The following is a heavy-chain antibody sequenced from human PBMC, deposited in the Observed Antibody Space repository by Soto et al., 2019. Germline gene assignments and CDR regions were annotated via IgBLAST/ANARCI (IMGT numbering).Heavy chain of an antibody. Sequence: QVQLVQSGAEVKKPGASVKVSCKASGYTFTGYYMHWVRQAPGQGIEWMGWINPNSGGTNYAQKFQGWVTMTRDTSISTAYMELSRLRSDDTAVYYCARGRGALTPTYAFDIWGQGTMVTVSS. D-gene: IGHD1-1*01. CDR3: ARGRGALTPTYAFDI. V-gene: IGHV1-2*04. CDR1: GYTFTGYY. CDR2: INPNSGGT. J-gene: IGHJ3*02.